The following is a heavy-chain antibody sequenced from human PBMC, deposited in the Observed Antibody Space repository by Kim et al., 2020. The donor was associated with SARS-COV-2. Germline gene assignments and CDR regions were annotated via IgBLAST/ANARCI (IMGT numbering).Heavy chain of an antibody. J-gene: IGHJ4*02. CDR2: IYYSGST. Sequence: SETLSLTCTVSGGSISSGGYYWSWIRQHPGKGLEWIGYIYYSGSTYYNPSLKSRVTISVDTSKNQFSLKLSSVTAADTAVYYCARATWGIQLFNYWGQGTLVTVSS. V-gene: IGHV4-31*03. CDR3: ARATWGIQLFNY. D-gene: IGHD5-18*01. CDR1: GGSISSGGYY.